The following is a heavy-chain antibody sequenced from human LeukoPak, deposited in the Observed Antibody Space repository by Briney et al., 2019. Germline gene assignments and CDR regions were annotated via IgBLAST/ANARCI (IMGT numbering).Heavy chain of an antibody. Sequence: PSETLSLTCTVSGGSISSYYWSWIRQPPGKGLEWIGYIYYSGSTNYSPSLKSRVTISVDTSKNQFSLKLSSVTAADTAVYYCARFTPSVVSANNWFDPWGQGTLVTVSS. D-gene: IGHD2-2*01. CDR2: IYYSGST. J-gene: IGHJ5*02. CDR1: GGSISSYY. V-gene: IGHV4-59*01. CDR3: ARFTPSVVSANNWFDP.